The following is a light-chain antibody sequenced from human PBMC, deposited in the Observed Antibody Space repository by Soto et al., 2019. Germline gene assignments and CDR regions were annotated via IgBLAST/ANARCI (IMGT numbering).Light chain of an antibody. Sequence: EIVITQSPATLSVSPGERATLSCRASQSVSNNLAWYQKRRGQAPRLLIYGASTRATGIPARFSGGGSGTEFTLTISSLQSEDFAVYYSQQYNNWWTFGQGTRVEIK. CDR3: QQYNNWWT. V-gene: IGKV3-15*01. CDR1: QSVSNN. J-gene: IGKJ1*01. CDR2: GAS.